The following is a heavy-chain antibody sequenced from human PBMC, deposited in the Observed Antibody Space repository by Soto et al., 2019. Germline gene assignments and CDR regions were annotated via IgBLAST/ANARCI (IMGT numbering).Heavy chain of an antibody. CDR1: GFTFSSYS. V-gene: IGHV3-48*01. CDR2: ISISSSTF. D-gene: IGHD3-16*01. Sequence: EVQLVESGGGLVQPGGSLRLSCAASGFTFSSYSMNWVRQAPGKGLEWVSYISISSSTFYDADSLEGRFTNSRDNAKNSLYRQMNSLRAEDTAVYYCARQKGELAYNCFDPWGQGTLVTVSS. CDR3: ARQKGELAYNCFDP. J-gene: IGHJ5*02.